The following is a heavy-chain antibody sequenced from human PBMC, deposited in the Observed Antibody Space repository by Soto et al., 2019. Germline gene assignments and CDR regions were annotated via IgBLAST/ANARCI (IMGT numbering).Heavy chain of an antibody. J-gene: IGHJ6*02. Sequence: GASVKVSCKASGDTSTNYQVHWVRQAPGQGLEWMGIINPSGSSTTTYAQKFQGQVTISADKSISTAYLQWSSLKASDTAMYYCARHEAPGIAAGMDVWGQGTTVTVSS. V-gene: IGHV1-46*01. D-gene: IGHD6-13*01. CDR1: GDTSTNYQ. CDR3: ARHEAPGIAAGMDV. CDR2: INPSGSSTT.